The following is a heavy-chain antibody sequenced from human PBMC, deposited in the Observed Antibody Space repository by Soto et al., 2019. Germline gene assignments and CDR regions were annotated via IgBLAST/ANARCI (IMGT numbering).Heavy chain of an antibody. J-gene: IGHJ4*02. CDR2: TYYSGST. Sequence: QVQLQESGPGLVKPSETLSLTCTVSGGSISSYYWSWIRQPPGKGLEWIGYTYYSGSTNYNPSLKSRVTISVDTSKNQFSLKLSSVTAADTAVYYCARLGGYDFPFDYWGQGTLVTVSS. CDR1: GGSISSYY. V-gene: IGHV4-59*01. CDR3: ARLGGYDFPFDY. D-gene: IGHD5-12*01.